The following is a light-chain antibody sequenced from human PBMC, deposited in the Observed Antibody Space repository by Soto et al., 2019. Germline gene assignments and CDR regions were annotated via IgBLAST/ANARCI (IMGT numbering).Light chain of an antibody. Sequence: DIQMTQSPSSLSASVGDRVTITCRASQSISSYLHWYQQKPGKAPRLLIYGASSLQSGVPSRFSGSGSGTDFTLTISSLQPEDFATYHCQQSDSTPYSFGQGTKLEIK. CDR2: GAS. V-gene: IGKV1-39*01. J-gene: IGKJ2*03. CDR3: QQSDSTPYS. CDR1: QSISSY.